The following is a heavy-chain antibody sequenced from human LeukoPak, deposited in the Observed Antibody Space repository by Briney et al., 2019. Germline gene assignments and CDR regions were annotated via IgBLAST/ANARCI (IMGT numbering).Heavy chain of an antibody. V-gene: IGHV3-30*04. CDR3: SRDAPYFDS. CDR1: GFTFSSNA. Sequence: GGPLRLSCAASGFTFSSNAMHWIRQAPDRGLEWVAVISYDGRDENYADSVKGRFTISRDNSRDTMYLHMNSLRVEDTAMYYCSRDAPYFDSWGRGTLVTVSS. CDR2: ISYDGRDE. J-gene: IGHJ4*02.